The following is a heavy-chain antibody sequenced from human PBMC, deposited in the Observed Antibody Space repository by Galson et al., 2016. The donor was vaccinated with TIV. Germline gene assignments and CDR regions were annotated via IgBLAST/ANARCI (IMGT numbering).Heavy chain of an antibody. D-gene: IGHD2-21*01. Sequence: SVKVSCKASGYTFINYYMHWVRQAPGQGLEWVGVIDPNSGGTTYAQKFQGRVTMTRDTSTSTVYMELSSLRSGDTAVFYSAVWSNIYYFALWGQGTLITVSS. CDR3: AVWSNIYYFAL. CDR1: GYTFINYY. J-gene: IGHJ4*02. CDR2: IDPNSGGT. V-gene: IGHV1-46*01.